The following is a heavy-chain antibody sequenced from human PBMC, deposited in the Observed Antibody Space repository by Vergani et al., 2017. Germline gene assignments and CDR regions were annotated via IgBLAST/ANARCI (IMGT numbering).Heavy chain of an antibody. CDR3: ASSVEMATIPLYYYYMDV. D-gene: IGHD5-24*01. V-gene: IGHV1-69*01. CDR1: GGTFSSYA. J-gene: IGHJ6*03. Sequence: QVQLVQSGAEVKKPGSSMKVSCKASGGTFSSYAISWVRQAPGQGLEWMGGIIPIFGTANYAQKFQGRVTITADESTSTAYMELSSLRSEDTAVYYCASSVEMATIPLYYYYMDVWGKGTTVTVSS. CDR2: IIPIFGTA.